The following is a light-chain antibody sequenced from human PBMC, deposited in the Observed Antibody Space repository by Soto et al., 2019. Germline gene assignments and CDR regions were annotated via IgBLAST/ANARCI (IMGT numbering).Light chain of an antibody. J-gene: IGKJ5*01. V-gene: IGKV3-20*01. CDR2: GAS. Sequence: EIALTQPPGTLSLSAGERATLSCRASQSVTSNFLAWYNQKPGQAPRLLIYGASRRATGIPDRFSGSGSGTDFTLTISRLEPEDFAVYFCQQYGRSPMTFGQGTRLEIK. CDR1: QSVTSNF. CDR3: QQYGRSPMT.